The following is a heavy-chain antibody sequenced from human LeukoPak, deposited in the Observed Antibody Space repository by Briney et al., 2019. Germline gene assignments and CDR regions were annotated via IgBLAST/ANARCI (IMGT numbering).Heavy chain of an antibody. CDR3: ARETTDDFLYYYMDV. J-gene: IGHJ6*03. Sequence: GGSLGLSCAASGFTFSSYWMSWVRQSPGKGLEWVANIKQDGSERYYMDSVKGRFTISRDNAKASLYLQMNSLRAEDMSVYYCARETTDDFLYYYMDVWGKGTTVTVSS. D-gene: IGHD1/OR15-1a*01. CDR2: IKQDGSER. CDR1: GFTFSSYW. V-gene: IGHV3-7*01.